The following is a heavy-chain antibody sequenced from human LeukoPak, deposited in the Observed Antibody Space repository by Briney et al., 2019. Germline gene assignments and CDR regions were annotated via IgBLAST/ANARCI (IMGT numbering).Heavy chain of an antibody. D-gene: IGHD6-6*01. CDR2: IYTSGST. CDR3: ARGQGLAARPRPYYFDY. J-gene: IGHJ4*02. Sequence: PSETLSLTCTVSGGSISSYYWSWIRQPAGKGLEWIGRIYTSGSTNYNPSLKSRVTISVDTSKNQFSLKLSSVTAADTAVYYCARGQGLAARPRPYYFDYWGQGTLVTVSS. V-gene: IGHV4-4*07. CDR1: GGSISSYY.